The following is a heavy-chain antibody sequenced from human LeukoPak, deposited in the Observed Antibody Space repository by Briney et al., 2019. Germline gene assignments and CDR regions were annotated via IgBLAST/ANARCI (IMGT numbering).Heavy chain of an antibody. CDR3: AKDQDYGDYVVLGY. D-gene: IGHD4-17*01. V-gene: IGHV3-23*01. Sequence: GGSLRLSCAASGFTFSSYAMSWVRQAPGKGLEWVSAISGSGGSTYYADSVKGRFTISRDNTKNTLYLQMNSLRDEDTAVYYCAKDQDYGDYVVLGYWGQGTLVTVSS. J-gene: IGHJ4*02. CDR1: GFTFSSYA. CDR2: ISGSGGST.